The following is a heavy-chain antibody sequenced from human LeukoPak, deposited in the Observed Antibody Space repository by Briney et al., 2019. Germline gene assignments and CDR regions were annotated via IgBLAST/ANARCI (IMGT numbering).Heavy chain of an antibody. CDR3: ARDKVPAARYYYYYGMDV. D-gene: IGHD2-2*01. CDR1: GGSISSSNW. J-gene: IGHJ6*02. V-gene: IGHV4-4*02. CDR2: INHSGST. Sequence: SGTLSLTCAVSGGSISSSNWWSWVRQPPGKGLEWIGEINHSGSTNYNPSLKSRVTVSVDTSKNQFSLKLSSVTAADTAVYYCARDKVPAARYYYYYGMDVWGQGTTVTVSS.